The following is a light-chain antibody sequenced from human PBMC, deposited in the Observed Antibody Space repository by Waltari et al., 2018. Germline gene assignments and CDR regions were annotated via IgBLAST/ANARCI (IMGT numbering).Light chain of an antibody. V-gene: IGKV1-5*03. CDR2: KAS. J-gene: IGKJ1*01. Sequence: DIQMTPSPSTLSASVGDIVTITCRASQSSSSWLAWYQQKQGKAPKLLIYKASSLESGVPSRFSGSGSGTEFTLTISSLQPDDFATYYCQQYNSYSTWTFGQGTKVEIK. CDR1: QSSSSW. CDR3: QQYNSYSTWT.